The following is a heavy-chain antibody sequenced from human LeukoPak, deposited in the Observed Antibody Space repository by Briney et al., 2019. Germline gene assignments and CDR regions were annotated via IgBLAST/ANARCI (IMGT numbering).Heavy chain of an antibody. D-gene: IGHD1-26*01. Sequence: GGSLRLSCAASGFTFNNYGMHWVRQAPGKGLEWVAVISHDGSDKYYADSVKGRFTISRDNSKNTLYLQMDSLRAEDTAVYYCAKWLYSGKYWTGKDYFDYWGQGTLVTVSS. J-gene: IGHJ4*02. CDR1: GFTFNNYG. V-gene: IGHV3-30*18. CDR3: AKWLYSGKYWTGKDYFDY. CDR2: ISHDGSDK.